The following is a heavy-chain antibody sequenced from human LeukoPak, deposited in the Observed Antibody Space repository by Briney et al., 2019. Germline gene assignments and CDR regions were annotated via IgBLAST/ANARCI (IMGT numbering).Heavy chain of an antibody. J-gene: IGHJ4*02. CDR1: GYTFTGYY. CDR3: ARLSSSWYPYFDY. V-gene: IGHV1-2*02. D-gene: IGHD6-13*01. Sequence: ASVKVSCKASGYTFTGYYMHWVRQAPGQGLERMGWINPNSGGTNYAQKFQGRVTMTRDTSISTAYMELSRLRSDDTAVYYCARLSSSWYPYFDYWGQGTLVTVSS. CDR2: INPNSGGT.